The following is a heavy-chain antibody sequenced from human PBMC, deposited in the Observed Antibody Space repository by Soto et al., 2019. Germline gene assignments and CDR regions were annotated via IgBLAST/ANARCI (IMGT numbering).Heavy chain of an antibody. CDR1: GGSISSGGYS. Sequence: SETLSLTCAVSGGSISSGGYSWSWIRQPPGKGLEWIGYIYHSGSTYYNPSLKSRVTISVDRSKNQFSLKLSSVTAADTAVYYCARGGRGVVRGVTQFDYWGQGTLVTVSS. D-gene: IGHD3-10*01. V-gene: IGHV4-30-2*01. CDR3: ARGGRGVVRGVTQFDY. J-gene: IGHJ4*02. CDR2: IYHSGST.